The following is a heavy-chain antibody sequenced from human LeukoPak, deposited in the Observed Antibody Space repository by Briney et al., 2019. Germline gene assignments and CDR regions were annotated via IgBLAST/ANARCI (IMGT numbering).Heavy chain of an antibody. J-gene: IGHJ1*01. CDR1: GGSFSGYH. CDR2: INDRGST. CDR3: ARGGPSIAAVATRNYFQH. D-gene: IGHD6-13*01. Sequence: SETLSLTCAVYGGSFSGYHWSWIRQSSEKGLEWIGEINDRGSTNYNPSLKSRVTMSLDTSKNQFSLNLSSVTAADTALYYCARGGPSIAAVATRNYFQHWGLGTLVTVSS. V-gene: IGHV4-34*01.